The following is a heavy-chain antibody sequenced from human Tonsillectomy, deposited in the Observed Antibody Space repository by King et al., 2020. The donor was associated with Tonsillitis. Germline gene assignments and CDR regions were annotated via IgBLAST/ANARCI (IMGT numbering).Heavy chain of an antibody. D-gene: IGHD2-15*01. V-gene: IGHV1-69*14. J-gene: IGHJ5*02. CDR2: FIPMFGAA. Sequence: QLVQSGAEVKKPGSSVKVSCKASGGTFSTYAISWVRQAPGQGPEWLGGFIPMFGAANFAQKFQGRVTITADKSTSTAYMERSSLRYEDTAVYYCASRRRAYCTGGTCYARNWFDPWGQGTLVTVSS. CDR3: ASRRRAYCTGGTCYARNWFDP. CDR1: GGTFSTYA.